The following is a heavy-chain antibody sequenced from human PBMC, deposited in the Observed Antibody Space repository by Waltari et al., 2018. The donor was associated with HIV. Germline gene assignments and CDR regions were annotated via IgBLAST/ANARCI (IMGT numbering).Heavy chain of an antibody. Sequence: VQLVQSGAEVKKPGASVKVSCTASGYTFAGQHMHWVRQAPGQRLEWMGWINPNASGTHSVQRFQGRVTMTRDTSISTAYMELSRVRSEDTAVYYCARGGTQITISGGPPPDFWGQGTLVIVSS. CDR2: INPNASGT. J-gene: IGHJ5*01. CDR3: ARGGTQITISGGPPPDF. V-gene: IGHV1-2*02. CDR1: GYTFAGQH. D-gene: IGHD3-3*01.